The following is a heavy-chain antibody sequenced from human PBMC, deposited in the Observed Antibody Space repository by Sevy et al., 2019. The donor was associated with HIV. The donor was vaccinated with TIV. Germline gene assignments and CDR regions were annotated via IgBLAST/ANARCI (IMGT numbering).Heavy chain of an antibody. CDR2: IYPADSDT. J-gene: IGHJ4*02. D-gene: IGHD3-9*01. V-gene: IGHV5-51*01. Sequence: GESLKISCKVSGYTFTNYWIGWVRQMPGKGLEWMGTIYPADSDTRYNPSFEGRVTISADMSISTADLQWTSLKASDSAIYYCVRHRPLTGAILTGYIDFWGQGTLVTVSS. CDR3: VRHRPLTGAILTGYIDF. CDR1: GYTFTNYW.